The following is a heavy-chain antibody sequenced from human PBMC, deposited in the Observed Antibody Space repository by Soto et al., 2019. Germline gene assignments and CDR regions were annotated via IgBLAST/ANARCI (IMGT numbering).Heavy chain of an antibody. Sequence: EVQLVETGGGLMQPGGSLRLSCAASGLTVSSNYMNWVRQAPGKGLEWVSVLYSGGCTHYAGPVKGRFIISRDNSKNTLYLQMNSLRVEDTAVYYCARDRPGDEGDGFDIWGHGTMVTVSS. CDR3: ARDRPGDEGDGFDI. CDR1: GLTVSSNY. D-gene: IGHD3-10*01. V-gene: IGHV3-53*02. CDR2: LYSGGCT. J-gene: IGHJ3*02.